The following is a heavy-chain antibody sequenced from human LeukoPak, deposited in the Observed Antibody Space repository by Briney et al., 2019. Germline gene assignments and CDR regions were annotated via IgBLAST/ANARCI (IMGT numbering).Heavy chain of an antibody. CDR3: ARDATQDKYDSSGYYSFGI. D-gene: IGHD3-22*01. J-gene: IGHJ3*02. CDR1: GYTFTSYY. CDR2: INPSGGST. V-gene: IGHV1-46*01. Sequence: ASVKVSCKASGYTFTSYYMHWVRQAPGQGLEWMGIINPSGGSTSYAQKFQGRVTMTRDTSTSTVYMELSSLRSEDTAVYYCARDATQDKYDSSGYYSFGIWGQGAMVTVSS.